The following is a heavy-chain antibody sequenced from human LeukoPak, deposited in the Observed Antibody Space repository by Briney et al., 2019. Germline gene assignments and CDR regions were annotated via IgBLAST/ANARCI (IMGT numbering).Heavy chain of an antibody. D-gene: IGHD6-13*01. CDR2: IYHSGST. J-gene: IGHJ4*02. V-gene: IGHV4-38-2*02. CDR1: GYSISSGYY. Sequence: KTSETLSLTCTVSGYSISSGYYWGWIRQPPGKGLEWIGSIYHSGSTYYNPSLKSRVTISVDTSKNQFSLKLSSVTAADTAVYYCARPWNPSYRIAAAGDYYFDYWGQGTLVTVSS. CDR3: ARPWNPSYRIAAAGDYYFDY.